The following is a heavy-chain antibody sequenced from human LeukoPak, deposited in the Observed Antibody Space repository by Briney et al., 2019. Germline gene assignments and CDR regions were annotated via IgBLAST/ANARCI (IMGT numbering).Heavy chain of an antibody. V-gene: IGHV3-21*01. Sequence: PGGSLRPSCAASGFTFSSYSMNWVRQAPGKGLEWVSSISSSSSYIYYADSVKGRFTISRDNAKNSLYLQMNSLRAEDTAVYYCARKDPRDAFDIWGQGTMVTVSS. D-gene: IGHD2-15*01. J-gene: IGHJ3*02. CDR2: ISSSSSYI. CDR3: ARKDPRDAFDI. CDR1: GFTFSSYS.